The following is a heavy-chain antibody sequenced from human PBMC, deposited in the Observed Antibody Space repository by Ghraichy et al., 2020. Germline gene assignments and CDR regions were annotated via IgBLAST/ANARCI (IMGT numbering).Heavy chain of an antibody. V-gene: IGHV3-66*01. Sequence: GGSLRLSCAASGFTVSSNYMSWVRQAPGKGLEWVSVIYSGGAAYYADSVKGRFTISRDNSKNTLYLQMNSLRAEDTAVYYCAREVNGDYYFDYWGQGTLVTVSS. D-gene: IGHD4-17*01. CDR3: AREVNGDYYFDY. CDR2: IYSGGAA. CDR1: GFTVSSNY. J-gene: IGHJ4*02.